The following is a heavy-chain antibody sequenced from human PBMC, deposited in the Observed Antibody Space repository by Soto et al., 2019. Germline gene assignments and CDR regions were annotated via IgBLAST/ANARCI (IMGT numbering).Heavy chain of an antibody. V-gene: IGHV3-30*18. D-gene: IGHD5-18*01. CDR2: ISYDGSNK. CDR3: AKLNVDTAMVTDY. CDR1: AFTLSIYG. Sequence: PGGSLRLSCSASAFTLSIYGMDWVRPAPGKGLEWVAVISYDGSNKYYADSVKGRFTISRDNSKNTLYLQMNSLRAEDTAVYYCAKLNVDTAMVTDYWGQGNLVTVSS. J-gene: IGHJ4*02.